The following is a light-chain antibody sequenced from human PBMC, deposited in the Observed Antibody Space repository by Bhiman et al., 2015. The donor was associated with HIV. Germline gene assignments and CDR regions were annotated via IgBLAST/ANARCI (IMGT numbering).Light chain of an antibody. V-gene: IGLV2-14*01. CDR1: SSDVGGYTY. Sequence: QSALTQPASVSGSPGQSITISCIGTSSDVGGYTYVSWYQHHPGKAPKVMIYEVSNRPSGISHRFSGSKSGNTASLTISGLQAEDEADYYCSSYTRSTTLRVFGGGTKLTVL. CDR2: EVS. CDR3: SSYTRSTTLRV. J-gene: IGLJ2*01.